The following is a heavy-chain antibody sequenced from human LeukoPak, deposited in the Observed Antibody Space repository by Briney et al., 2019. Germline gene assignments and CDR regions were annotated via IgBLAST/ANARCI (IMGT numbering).Heavy chain of an antibody. V-gene: IGHV4-34*01. CDR3: ARGQSPSSGWYYSRMSAFDI. D-gene: IGHD6-19*01. J-gene: IGHJ3*02. CDR2: INHSGST. Sequence: SETLSLTCAVYGGSFSGYYCSWIRQPPGKGLEWIGEINHSGSTNYNPSLKSRVTISVDTSKNQFSLKLSSVTAADTAVYYCARGQSPSSGWYYSRMSAFDIWGQGTLVTVSS. CDR1: GGSFSGYY.